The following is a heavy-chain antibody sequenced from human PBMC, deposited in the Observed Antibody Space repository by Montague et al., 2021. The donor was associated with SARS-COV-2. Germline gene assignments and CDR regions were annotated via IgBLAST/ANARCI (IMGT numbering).Heavy chain of an antibody. V-gene: IGHV2-70*04. J-gene: IGHJ3*02. D-gene: IGHD3-9*01. Sequence: PALVKPTQTLTLTCTLSGFSLSTSGMRASWIRQPPGKALEWLARIDWXDDKFYSTSLKTRLTISKDTSENQVVLTMTNMDPVDTATYYCARSYYDILTNYYDAFDIWGQGTMVTVSS. CDR2: IDWXDDK. CDR1: GFSLSTSGMR. CDR3: ARSYYDILTNYYDAFDI.